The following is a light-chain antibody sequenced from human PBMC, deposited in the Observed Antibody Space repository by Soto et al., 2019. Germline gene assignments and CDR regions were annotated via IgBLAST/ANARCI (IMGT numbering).Light chain of an antibody. J-gene: IGKJ1*01. CDR2: GAS. V-gene: IGKV3-20*01. Sequence: EIVLTQSPGTLFLSPGERATLSCRASQRVSSSYLAWYQQKPGQAPRLLIYGASSRATGIPDRFSGSGSGTDFTLTISRLEPEDFAVYYCQQYGSSEWTSGQGTKVDIK. CDR1: QRVSSSY. CDR3: QQYGSSEWT.